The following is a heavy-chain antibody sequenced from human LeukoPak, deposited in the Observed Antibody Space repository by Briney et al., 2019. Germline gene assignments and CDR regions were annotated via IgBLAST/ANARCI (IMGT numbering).Heavy chain of an antibody. CDR2: VSSNGGST. Sequence: GGSLRLSCSASGFTFSSYAMHWVRQAPGKGLDYVSAVSSNGGSTDCADSVKGRFTISRDNSKNTLYLQMSSLRAEDTAVYYCVKSLSSNWYVLDYWGQGTLVTVSS. J-gene: IGHJ4*02. CDR1: GFTFSSYA. CDR3: VKSLSSNWYVLDY. D-gene: IGHD6-13*01. V-gene: IGHV3-64D*06.